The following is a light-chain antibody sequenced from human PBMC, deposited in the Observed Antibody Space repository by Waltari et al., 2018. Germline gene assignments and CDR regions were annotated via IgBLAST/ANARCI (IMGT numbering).Light chain of an antibody. Sequence: QSVLTQPPSVSAAPGQKVSISCSGSPPNIGNNYVSWYQQFPGTAPKLRIYKDDRRPSGIPDRFSGSKSGASATLDITGLQTGDEADYYCGAWDSSLGVGVLGGGTRVTVL. CDR1: PPNIGNNY. CDR3: GAWDSSLGVGV. CDR2: KDD. J-gene: IGLJ3*02. V-gene: IGLV1-51*01.